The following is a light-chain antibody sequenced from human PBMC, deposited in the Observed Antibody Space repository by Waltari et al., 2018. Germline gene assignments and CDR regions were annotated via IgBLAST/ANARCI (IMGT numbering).Light chain of an antibody. CDR2: GGS. CDR3: QQYHNWPSLT. V-gene: IGKV3-15*01. CDR1: QSVICN. J-gene: IGKJ4*01. Sequence: RASQSVICNLAWYKQKPGQAPRLPIDGGSTRATGIPARFSGSESGRDLTLTISSLPSEDFAFYYCQQYHNWPSLTFGGGTKVEMK.